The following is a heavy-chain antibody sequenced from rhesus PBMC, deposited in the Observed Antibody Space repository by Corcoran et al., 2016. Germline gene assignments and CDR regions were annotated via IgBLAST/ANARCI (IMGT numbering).Heavy chain of an antibody. V-gene: IGHV4-147*01. D-gene: IGHD6-13*01. J-gene: IGHJ4*01. CDR3: ARVSRYSSWPFDY. CDR2: IYGSSGPP. Sequence: QVQLQESGPGLVKPSETLSPTCVVSGYSISSNYCSWIRQLPGKGQEWIAYIYGSSGPPNYNPSLQSRVTVSTDASKNQFSLKLSSVTAADTAVYYCARVSRYSSWPFDYWGQGVLVTVSS. CDR1: GYSISSNY.